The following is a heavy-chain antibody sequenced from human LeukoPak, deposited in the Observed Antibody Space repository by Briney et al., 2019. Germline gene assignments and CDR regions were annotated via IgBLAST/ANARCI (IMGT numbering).Heavy chain of an antibody. Sequence: SETLSLTCTVSGGSISSRSYYWSWIRQPPGKGLEWIGYIYYSGSTNYNPSLKSRVTISVDTSKNQFSLKLSSVTAADTAAYYCARAPGVFDYWGQGTLVTVSS. CDR1: GGSISSRSYY. J-gene: IGHJ4*02. V-gene: IGHV4-61*01. D-gene: IGHD1-14*01. CDR3: ARAPGVFDY. CDR2: IYYSGST.